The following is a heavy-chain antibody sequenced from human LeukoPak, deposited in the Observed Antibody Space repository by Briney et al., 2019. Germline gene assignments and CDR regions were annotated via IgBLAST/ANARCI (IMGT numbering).Heavy chain of an antibody. J-gene: IGHJ4*02. CDR2: ISAYNGNT. CDR3: ARNRPKTYYYGSGSYWTDY. V-gene: IGHV1-18*04. D-gene: IGHD3-10*01. Sequence: ASVKVSCKASGYTFTGYYMHWVRQAPGQGLEWMGWISAYNGNTNYAQKLQGRVTMTTDTSTSTAYMELRSLRSDDTAVYYCARNRPKTYYYGSGSYWTDYWGQGTLVTVSS. CDR1: GYTFTGYY.